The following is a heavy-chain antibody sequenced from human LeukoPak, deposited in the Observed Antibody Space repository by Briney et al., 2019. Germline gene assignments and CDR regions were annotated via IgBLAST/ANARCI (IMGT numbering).Heavy chain of an antibody. J-gene: IGHJ6*03. CDR1: GGSISSYY. CDR3: ARYAHYDFWSGYYDYYMDV. V-gene: IGHV4-59*01. Sequence: TTSETLSLTCTVSGGSISSYYWSWIRQPPGKGLEWIGYIYYSGSTNYNPSLKSRVTISVDTSKNQSSLKLSSVTAADTAVYYCARYAHYDFWSGYYDYYMDVWGKGTTVTVSS. CDR2: IYYSGST. D-gene: IGHD3-3*01.